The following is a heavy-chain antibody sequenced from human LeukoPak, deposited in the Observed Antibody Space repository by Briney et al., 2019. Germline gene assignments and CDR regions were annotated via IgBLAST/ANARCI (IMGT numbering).Heavy chain of an antibody. Sequence: SETLSLTCTVSGGSVTSGSHYWSWVRQPPGRALEWIGNIYYSGNANYNPSLKSRVTMSVDRSKNQLSLKLSSVTAADTAVYYCAGVQSQNYYAMDVWGPGTPVTVSS. J-gene: IGHJ6*02. CDR3: AGVQSQNYYAMDV. CDR1: GGSVTSGSHY. CDR2: IYYSGNA. V-gene: IGHV4-61*01.